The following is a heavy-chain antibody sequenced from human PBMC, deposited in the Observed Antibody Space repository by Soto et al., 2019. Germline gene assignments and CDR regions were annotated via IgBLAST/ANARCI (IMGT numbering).Heavy chain of an antibody. D-gene: IGHD3-10*01. CDR2: ISAYNGST. J-gene: IGHJ4*02. Sequence: ASVKVSCKASGYTFTSYGISWVRQAPGQGLEWMGWISAYNGSTNYAQKFQGWVTMTRDTSISTAYMELSRLRSDDTAVYYCARSRITMVRGVIINPPDYWGQGTLVTVSS. CDR3: ARSRITMVRGVIINPPDY. CDR1: GYTFTSYG. V-gene: IGHV1-18*01.